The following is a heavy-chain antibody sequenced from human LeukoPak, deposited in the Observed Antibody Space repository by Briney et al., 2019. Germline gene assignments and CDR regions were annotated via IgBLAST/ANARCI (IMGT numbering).Heavy chain of an antibody. Sequence: ASVMVSCKTSGYTFTSYGIGWVRQAPGQGLEWMAWISPYNGNTNYAQKLQGRVTVTTDTSTTTAYMELRSLRSDDTAVYYCTRDRSASGSQNYWGQGTLVIVSA. V-gene: IGHV1-18*01. CDR3: TRDRSASGSQNY. CDR2: ISPYNGNT. J-gene: IGHJ4*02. CDR1: GYTFTSYG. D-gene: IGHD1-26*01.